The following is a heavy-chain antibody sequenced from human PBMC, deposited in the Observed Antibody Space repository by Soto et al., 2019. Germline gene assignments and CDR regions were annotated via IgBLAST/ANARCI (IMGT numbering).Heavy chain of an antibody. V-gene: IGHV3-48*01. CDR1: GFTFGSYA. D-gene: IGHD2-15*01. J-gene: IGHJ3*02. CDR3: ARQLRIVVVVAAINRDAFDI. Sequence: GGSLRHSCAASGFTFGSYAMNWVRQAPGKGLEWVSYISSSSSTIYYADSVKGRFTISRDNAKNSLYLQMNSLRAEDTAVYYCARQLRIVVVVAAINRDAFDIWGQGTMVTVSS. CDR2: ISSSSSTI.